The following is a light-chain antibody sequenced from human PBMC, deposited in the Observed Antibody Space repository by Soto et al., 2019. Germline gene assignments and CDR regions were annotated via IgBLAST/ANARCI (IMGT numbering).Light chain of an antibody. Sequence: QSVLTQPPSVSGARGQRITISCTGSSSNFGAGYDVHWYQQLPGTAPKLLIYGNSHRPSWVPDRFSGSKSGTSASLGITGLQSEDEAEYYCQSYDRSLSPVLFGGGTKVTVX. V-gene: IGLV1-40*01. J-gene: IGLJ6*01. CDR3: QSYDRSLSPVL. CDR1: SSNFGAGYD. CDR2: GNS.